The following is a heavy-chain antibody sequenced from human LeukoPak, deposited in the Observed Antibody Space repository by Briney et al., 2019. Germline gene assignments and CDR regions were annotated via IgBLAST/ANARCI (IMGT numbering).Heavy chain of an antibody. Sequence: PGGSLRLSCAASGFTVSSKYMSWVRQAPGKGLEWVSFLNGGGSTYYADSVKGRFTISRDNSKNTLYLQMNSLRAEDTAVYYCANHYYDSRGYYHFDCWGQGTLVTVSS. CDR3: ANHYYDSRGYYHFDC. CDR1: GFTVSSKY. D-gene: IGHD3-22*01. J-gene: IGHJ4*02. CDR2: LNGGGST. V-gene: IGHV3-53*01.